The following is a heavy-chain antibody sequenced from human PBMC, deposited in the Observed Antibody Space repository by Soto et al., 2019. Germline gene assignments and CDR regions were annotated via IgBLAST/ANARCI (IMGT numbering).Heavy chain of an antibody. Sequence: QLQLQESGSGLVKPSQTLSLTCAVSGGSISSGGDSWTWIRQPPGKGLEWIGYIYHSASTYYDPFIKSRVTISVDRSKNQFSLKLSSVTASDTAEYDWARVPDYWGQGTLVTVSS. V-gene: IGHV4-30-2*01. J-gene: IGHJ4*02. CDR1: GGSISSGGDS. CDR2: IYHSAST. CDR3: ARVPDY.